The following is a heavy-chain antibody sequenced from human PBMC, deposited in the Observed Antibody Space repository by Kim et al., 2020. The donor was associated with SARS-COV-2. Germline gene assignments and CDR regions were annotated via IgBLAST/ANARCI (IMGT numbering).Heavy chain of an antibody. V-gene: IGHV3-48*02. CDR2: ISSSGTAI. CDR1: GVTLDSNG. D-gene: IGHD6-13*01. Sequence: GGSLRLSCVVSGVTLDSNGIDWVRQAPGKGLELVSYISSSGTAIYYADSVKGRFTISRDNAKNSLYLQMNSLRDEDTAIYYCARLPGKYSGSWYSWGHGTLVTVSA. CDR3: ARLPGKYSGSWYS. J-gene: IGHJ4*01.